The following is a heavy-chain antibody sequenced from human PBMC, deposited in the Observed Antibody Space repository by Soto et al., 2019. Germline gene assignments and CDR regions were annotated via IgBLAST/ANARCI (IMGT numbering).Heavy chain of an antibody. CDR3: ARPHLNYVAS. J-gene: IGHJ5*02. Sequence: GGSLRLSCAASGFTFSSYSMNWVRQAPGKGLEWVSYISSSSSTIYYADSVKGRFTISRDNAKNSLYLQMSSLRDEDTAVYYCARPHLNYVASWGQGTLVTVSS. V-gene: IGHV3-48*02. CDR1: GFTFSSYS. CDR2: ISSSSSTI. D-gene: IGHD3-16*01.